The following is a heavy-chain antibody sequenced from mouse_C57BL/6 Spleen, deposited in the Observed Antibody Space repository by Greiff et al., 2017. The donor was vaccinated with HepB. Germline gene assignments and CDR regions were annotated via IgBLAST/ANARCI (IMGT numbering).Heavy chain of an antibody. J-gene: IGHJ1*03. CDR3: TSPRYYGSSYHWNFDV. CDR2: IRNKANNHAT. D-gene: IGHD1-1*01. V-gene: IGHV6-6*01. CDR1: GFTFSDAW. Sequence: EVHLVESGGGLVQPGGSMKLSCAASGFTFSDAWMDWVRQSPEKGLEWVAEIRNKANNHATYYAESVKGRFTISRDDSKSSVYLQMNSLRAEDTGIYYCTSPRYYGSSYHWNFDVWGTGTTVTVSS.